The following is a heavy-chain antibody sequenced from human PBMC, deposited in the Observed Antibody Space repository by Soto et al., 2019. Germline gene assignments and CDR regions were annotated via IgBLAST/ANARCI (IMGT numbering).Heavy chain of an antibody. D-gene: IGHD7-27*01. CDR1: GGSFTSFI. Sequence: QVQLVQSGAEVKKPGSSVKVSCKASGGSFTSFIVTWVRQAPGQGLEWMGRIIPVLDVEYYAQKFQGRLTITADKSTNTAYMALRSVRSEDTAVYYCAKSPNPGAAAPSYYGTDVWGLGTTVTVSS. CDR2: IIPVLDVE. CDR3: AKSPNPGAAAPSYYGTDV. V-gene: IGHV1-69*02. J-gene: IGHJ6*02.